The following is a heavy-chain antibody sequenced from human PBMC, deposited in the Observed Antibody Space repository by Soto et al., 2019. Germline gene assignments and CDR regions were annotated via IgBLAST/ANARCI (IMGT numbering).Heavy chain of an antibody. V-gene: IGHV4-34*01. D-gene: IGHD1-26*01. J-gene: IGHJ6*02. Sequence: SETLSLTCAVYSGSFSGYYWSWIRQPPRKGLEWIGEINHSGSTNYNPSLKSRVTISVDTSKNQFSLKLSSVTAADTAFYYCAREWALLFGGNSASYSTMDVLVQGPTVT. CDR1: SGSFSGYY. CDR2: INHSGST. CDR3: AREWALLFGGNSASYSTMDV.